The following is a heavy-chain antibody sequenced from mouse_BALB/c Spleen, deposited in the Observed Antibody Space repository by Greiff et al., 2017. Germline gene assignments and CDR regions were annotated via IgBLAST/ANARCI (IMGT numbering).Heavy chain of an antibody. V-gene: IGHV5-4*02. CDR1: GFTFSDYY. CDR2: ISDGGSYT. CDR3: ARVGNYGVDY. D-gene: IGHD2-1*01. Sequence: EVKLMESGGGLVKPGGSLKLSCAASGFTFSDYYMYWVRQTPEKRLEWVATISDGGSYTYYPDSVKGRFTISRDNAKNNLYLQMSSLKSEDTAMYYCARVGNYGVDYWGQGTSVTVSS. J-gene: IGHJ4*01.